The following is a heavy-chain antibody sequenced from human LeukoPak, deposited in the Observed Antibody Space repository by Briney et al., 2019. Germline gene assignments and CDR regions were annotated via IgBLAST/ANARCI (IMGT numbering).Heavy chain of an antibody. D-gene: IGHD2-2*01. CDR1: GGSINSGDYY. J-gene: IGHJ4*02. CDR3: AREDHSSSTSCSYFFDY. Sequence: SQTLSLTCTVSGGSINSGDYYWSWIRQPPGKGLEWIGYIYYRGSTYYNPSLKSRVTISVDTSKNQFSLKLSSVTAADSAVYYCAREDHSSSTSCSYFFDYWGQGTLVTVSS. V-gene: IGHV4-30-4*01. CDR2: IYYRGST.